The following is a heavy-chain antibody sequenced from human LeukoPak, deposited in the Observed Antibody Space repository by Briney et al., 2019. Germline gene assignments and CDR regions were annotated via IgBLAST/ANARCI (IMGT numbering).Heavy chain of an antibody. V-gene: IGHV1-18*01. CDR2: INAYYGNA. D-gene: IGHD3-16*01. Sequence: ASVKLSCKASGYTFNSYSINWVRHAPGQGLEWMGSINAYYGNANYAQKVQGRVTMTTDTSTSTAYMELRSLRSDDTALYSCARDGFRGPSDYWGQGTLVTVSS. CDR1: GYTFNSYS. CDR3: ARDGFRGPSDY. J-gene: IGHJ4*02.